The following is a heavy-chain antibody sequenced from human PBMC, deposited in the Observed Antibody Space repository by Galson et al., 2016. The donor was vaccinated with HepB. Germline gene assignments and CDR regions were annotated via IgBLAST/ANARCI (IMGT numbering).Heavy chain of an antibody. Sequence: TLSLTCSVSGVSVTSHYWSWIRLAPGKGLEWIANVFHTGSTTYNPSLNNRVTISLDASMNRFSLELVSVSAADTAVYSCARGGGSPYHDHEFDNWGQGTLVTVSS. CDR3: ARGGGSPYHDHEFDN. CDR2: VFHTGST. CDR1: GVSVTSHY. D-gene: IGHD1-14*01. V-gene: IGHV4-59*02. J-gene: IGHJ5*02.